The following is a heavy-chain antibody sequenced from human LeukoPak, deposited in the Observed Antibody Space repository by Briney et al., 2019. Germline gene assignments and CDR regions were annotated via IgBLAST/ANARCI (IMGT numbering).Heavy chain of an antibody. CDR1: GDSASSNSAA. CDR2: TYYRSKWYN. Sequence: SQTLSLTCALSGDSASSNSAAWNWIRQSPSRGLEWLGRTYYRSKWYNDYAVPVKSRITINPDASKNQFSLQLNSVTPEDTAVYYCAREFDYGDYAWFDPWGQGTLVTVSS. D-gene: IGHD4-17*01. V-gene: IGHV6-1*01. CDR3: AREFDYGDYAWFDP. J-gene: IGHJ5*02.